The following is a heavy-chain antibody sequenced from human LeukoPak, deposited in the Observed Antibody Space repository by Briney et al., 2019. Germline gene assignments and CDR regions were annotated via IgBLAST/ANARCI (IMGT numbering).Heavy chain of an antibody. D-gene: IGHD6-19*01. Sequence: GGSLRLSCAASGVNVSSNYMNWVRQAPGKGLEWVSIIYSAGRTYYADSVKGRFTISRLNSKNTLYLQMNSLRPEDTAVYYCARSGAVAGTGDYWGQGTLVTVSS. CDR3: ARSGAVAGTGDY. V-gene: IGHV3-53*04. CDR2: IYSAGRT. CDR1: GVNVSSNY. J-gene: IGHJ4*02.